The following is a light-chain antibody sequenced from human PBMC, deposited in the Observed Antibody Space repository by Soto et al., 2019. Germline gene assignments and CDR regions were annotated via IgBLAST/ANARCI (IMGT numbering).Light chain of an antibody. CDR3: GAWDRSLGVVV. CDR1: SSKIGNNF. V-gene: IGLV1-51*01. CDR2: DDT. Sequence: QSVLTQPPSVSAAPGQKVTMSCSGSSSKIGNNFVAWYQQLPGTAPKLLIYDDTKRPYGIPGRFSGSKSGTSATLGIAGLQTGDEADYYWGAWDRSLGVVVVGGGTKVXVL. J-gene: IGLJ3*02.